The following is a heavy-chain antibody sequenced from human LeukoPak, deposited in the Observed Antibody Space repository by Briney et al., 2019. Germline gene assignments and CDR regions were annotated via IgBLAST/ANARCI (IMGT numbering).Heavy chain of an antibody. Sequence: ASVKVSCKASGYTFTGYYMHWVRQAPGQGLGWMGWINPNSGGTNYAQKFQGRVTMTRDTSISTAYMELSRLRSDDTAVYYCAAVKTYYYDTSGYYFPLNAFDIWGQGTMVTVSS. J-gene: IGHJ3*02. CDR1: GYTFTGYY. CDR2: INPNSGGT. D-gene: IGHD3-22*01. V-gene: IGHV1-2*02. CDR3: AAVKTYYYDTSGYYFPLNAFDI.